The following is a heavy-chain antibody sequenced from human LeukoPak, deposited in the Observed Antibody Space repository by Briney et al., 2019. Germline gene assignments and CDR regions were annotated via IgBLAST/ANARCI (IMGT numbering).Heavy chain of an antibody. D-gene: IGHD6-13*01. J-gene: IGHJ1*01. Sequence: PRRSLRPSSAPSGFPLGSYAMSWVRPAPGKGLEWVSTISGSVRNTYYADSVKGRFTISRDNSKNTLYLQANSLRAEDTAVYYCAKRIATAGIQFFLLWGQGARVTVSS. CDR1: GFPLGSYA. V-gene: IGHV3-23*01. CDR3: AKRIATAGIQFFLL. CDR2: ISGSVRNT.